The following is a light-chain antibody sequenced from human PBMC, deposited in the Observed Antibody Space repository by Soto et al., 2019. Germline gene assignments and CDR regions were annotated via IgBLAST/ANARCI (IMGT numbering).Light chain of an antibody. CDR2: AAS. V-gene: IGKV1-39*01. CDR1: QSISSY. CDR3: QQSYSTLTWT. J-gene: IGKJ1*01. Sequence: DIQMTQSPSSLSASVGDRVTITFRASQSISSYLNCYQQKPGKAPKLLIYAASSLQRGVPSRSSGSGSATDFPLTISSLQPEDFATYYCQQSYSTLTWTFGQGTKVEIK.